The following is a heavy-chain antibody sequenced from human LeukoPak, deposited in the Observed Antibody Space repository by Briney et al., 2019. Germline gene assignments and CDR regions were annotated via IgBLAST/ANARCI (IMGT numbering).Heavy chain of an antibody. V-gene: IGHV4-59*08. J-gene: IGHJ4*02. CDR3: ARHPLRGGFDY. CDR1: GGSISSYY. Sequence: SETLSLTCTVSGGSISSYYWSWIRQPPGKGLEWIAYIFDSGDTRYNPSLKSRVTISVDTSKNQFSLKLNSVTAADTAVYYCARHPLRGGFDYWGQGTLVTVSS. D-gene: IGHD3-16*01. CDR2: IFDSGDT.